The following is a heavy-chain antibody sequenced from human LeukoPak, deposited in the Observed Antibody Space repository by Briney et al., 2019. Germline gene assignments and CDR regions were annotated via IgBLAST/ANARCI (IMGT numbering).Heavy chain of an antibody. Sequence: SETLSLTCTLSGGSFSSYYWSWIRQPPGKGLEWIGYIYYSGSTNYNPSHKSRVTISVDTSKNQFSLKLSSVTATDTAVYYCARAGYSGSDFSVWGKGSTVTVSS. CDR2: IYYSGST. V-gene: IGHV4-59*01. D-gene: IGHD5-12*01. CDR1: GGSFSSYY. CDR3: ARAGYSGSDFSV. J-gene: IGHJ6*04.